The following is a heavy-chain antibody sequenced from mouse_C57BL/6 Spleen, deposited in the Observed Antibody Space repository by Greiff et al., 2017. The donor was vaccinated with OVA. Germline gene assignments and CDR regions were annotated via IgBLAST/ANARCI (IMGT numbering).Heavy chain of an antibody. Sequence: LMESGPGLVQPSQSLSITCTVSGFSLTSYGVHWVRQPPGKGLEWLGVIWSGGSTDYNAAFISRLSISKDNSKSQVFFKMNSLQADDTAIYYCAKPTLADYAMDYWGQGTSVTVSS. CDR2: IWSGGST. CDR1: GFSLTSYG. J-gene: IGHJ4*01. V-gene: IGHV2-4*01. CDR3: AKPTLADYAMDY.